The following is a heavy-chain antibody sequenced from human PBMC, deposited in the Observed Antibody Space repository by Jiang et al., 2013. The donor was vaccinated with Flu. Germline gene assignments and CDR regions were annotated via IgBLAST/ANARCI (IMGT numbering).Heavy chain of an antibody. CDR2: ISAYNGNT. D-gene: IGHD3-22*01. CDR1: GYTFTSYG. V-gene: IGHV1-18*01. J-gene: IGHJ4*02. CDR3: ARDSMIVVVPTPLSFDY. Sequence: SVKVSCKASGYTFTSYGISWVRQAPGQGLEWMGWISAYNGNTNYAQKLQGRVTMTTDTSTSTAYMELRSLRSDDTAVYYCARDSMIVVVPTPLSFDYWGQGTLVTVSS.